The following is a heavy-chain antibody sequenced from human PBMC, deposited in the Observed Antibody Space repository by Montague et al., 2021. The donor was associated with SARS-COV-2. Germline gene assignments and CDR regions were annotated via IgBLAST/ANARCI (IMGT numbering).Heavy chain of an antibody. CDR3: ARVHIVVVTAMRYFDL. D-gene: IGHD2-21*02. CDR2: IYYSGST. V-gene: IGHV4-31*03. J-gene: IGHJ2*01. CDR1: GGSISSGGYY. Sequence: TLSLTCTVSGGSISSGGYYWSWIRQRPGKGLEWIGYIYYSGSTYYXXXLKRRVTISVDTSKNQFSLKQSSVTAADTAVYYCARVHIVVVTAMRYFDLWGRGTLVTVSA.